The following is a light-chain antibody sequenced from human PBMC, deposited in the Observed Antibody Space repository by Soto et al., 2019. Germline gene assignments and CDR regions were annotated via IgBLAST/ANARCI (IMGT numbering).Light chain of an antibody. J-gene: IGLJ1*01. CDR3: SSYAGNYVYV. Sequence: QSALTQPRSVSGSPGQSVTIPCTGTSSDVGGYNYVSWYQRHAGKGPKLIIYDVSERPSGVPDRLSASKSGNTASLTISGLQAEDEADYYCSSYAGNYVYVFGSGTKVTAL. CDR2: DVS. V-gene: IGLV2-11*01. CDR1: SSDVGGYNY.